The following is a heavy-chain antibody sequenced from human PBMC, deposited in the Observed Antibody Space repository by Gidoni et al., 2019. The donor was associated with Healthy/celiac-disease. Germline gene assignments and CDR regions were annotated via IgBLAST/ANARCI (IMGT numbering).Heavy chain of an antibody. D-gene: IGHD5-18*01. CDR3: LGIFDY. J-gene: IGHJ4*02. Sequence: QVQLQQWGAGLLKPSETLSLTCAVYGGSFSGYYWSWIRQPPGKGLEWIGEINHSGSTNIPPSFASIFLTKSTKLTAADTAVYYCARSGHPWIQLWLGIFDYWGQGTLVTVSS. CDR2: INHSGST. V-gene: IGHV4-34*04. CDR1: GGSFSGYY.